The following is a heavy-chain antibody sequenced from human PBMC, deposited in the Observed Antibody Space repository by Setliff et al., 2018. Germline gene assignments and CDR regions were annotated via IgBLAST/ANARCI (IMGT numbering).Heavy chain of an antibody. J-gene: IGHJ3*02. D-gene: IGHD3-22*01. CDR2: IYYSGST. Sequence: LSLTCTVSGGSISSGDYYWSWIRQPPGKGLEFVGHIYYSGSTYYNPSLKSRVTISIDTSKNQFSLKVNSVTAADTAVYYCASAPLLYSDSSGLSGTFDIWGQGTMVTVSS. CDR1: GGSISSGDYY. V-gene: IGHV4-30-4*08. CDR3: ASAPLLYSDSSGLSGTFDI.